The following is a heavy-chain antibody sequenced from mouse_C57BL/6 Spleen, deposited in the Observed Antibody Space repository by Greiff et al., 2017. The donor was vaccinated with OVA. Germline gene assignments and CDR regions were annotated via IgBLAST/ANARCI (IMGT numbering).Heavy chain of an antibody. CDR3: ARNGNRGYYAMDY. Sequence: VQLQQSGAELVKPGASVKLSCKASGYTFTSYWMQWVKQRPGQGLEWIGEIDPSDSYTNYNQKFKGKATLTVDTSSSTAYMQLSSLTSEDSAVYYCARNGNRGYYAMDYWGQGTSVTVSS. J-gene: IGHJ4*01. D-gene: IGHD2-1*01. CDR1: GYTFTSYW. V-gene: IGHV1-50*01. CDR2: IDPSDSYT.